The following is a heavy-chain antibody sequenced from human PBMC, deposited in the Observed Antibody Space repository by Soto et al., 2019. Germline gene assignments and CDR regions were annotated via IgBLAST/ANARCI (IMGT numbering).Heavy chain of an antibody. CDR3: ARGGDRPWREWAARPHGGSGSPNSQYYYYYMDV. J-gene: IGHJ6*03. CDR2: INHSGST. Sequence: SETLSLTCAVYGGSFSGYYWSWIRQPPGKGLEWIGEINHSGSTNYNPSLKSRVTISVDTSKNQFSLKLSSVTAADTAVYYCARGGDRPWREWAARPHGGSGSPNSQYYYYYMDVWGKGTTVTVSS. CDR1: GGSFSGYY. D-gene: IGHD3-10*01. V-gene: IGHV4-34*01.